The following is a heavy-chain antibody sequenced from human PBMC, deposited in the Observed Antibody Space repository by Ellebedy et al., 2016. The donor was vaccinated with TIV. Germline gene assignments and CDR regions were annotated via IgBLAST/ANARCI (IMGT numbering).Heavy chain of an antibody. D-gene: IGHD3-10*01. CDR2: IIPIFGTA. CDR1: GGTFSSYA. CDR3: ARAPENTMVRAT. Sequence: ASVKVSCKASGGTFSSYAISWVRQAPGQGLEWMGGIIPIFGTANYAQKFQGRVTITADESTSTAYMELSRLRSDDTAVYYCARAPENTMVRATWGQGTLVTVSS. J-gene: IGHJ4*02. V-gene: IGHV1-69*13.